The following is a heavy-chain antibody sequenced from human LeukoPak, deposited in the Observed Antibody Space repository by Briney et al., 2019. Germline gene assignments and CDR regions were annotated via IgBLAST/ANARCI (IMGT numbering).Heavy chain of an antibody. V-gene: IGHV3-21*01. D-gene: IGHD6-19*01. Sequence: GGSLRLSCAASGFTFSSYSMNWVRQAPGKGLEWVSSISSSSSYIYYADSVKGRFTISRDNAKNSLYLQMNSLRAEDTAVYYCARLIPRSQTPAVAGTWDSYWGQGTMVTVSS. J-gene: IGHJ4*02. CDR2: ISSSSSYI. CDR1: GFTFSSYS. CDR3: ARLIPRSQTPAVAGTWDSY.